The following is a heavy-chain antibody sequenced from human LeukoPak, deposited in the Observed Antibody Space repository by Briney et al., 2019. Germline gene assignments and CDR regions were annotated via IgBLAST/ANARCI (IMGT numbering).Heavy chain of an antibody. CDR3: ARDPSSGWYLKGWFDP. D-gene: IGHD6-19*01. V-gene: IGHV3-23*01. J-gene: IGHJ5*02. CDR2: ISGSGGST. CDR1: GFTFSGYA. Sequence: GGSLRLSCAASGFTFSGYAMSWVRQAPGKGLEWVSAISGSGGSTYYADSVKGRFTISRDNSKNTLYLQMNSLRAEDTAVYYCARDPSSGWYLKGWFDPWGQGTLVTVSS.